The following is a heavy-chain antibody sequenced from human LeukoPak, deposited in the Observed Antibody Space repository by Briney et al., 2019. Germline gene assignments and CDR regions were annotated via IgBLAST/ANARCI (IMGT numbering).Heavy chain of an antibody. V-gene: IGHV1-18*01. CDR1: GYTFTSYG. Sequence: ASVKVSCKASGYTFTSYGISWVRQAPGQGLEWMGWISAYNGNTNYAQKLQGRVTMTTDTSTSTAYMELRSLRSDDTAVYYCARVEWAYYYDSSLLRPTDYWGQGTLVTVSS. D-gene: IGHD3-22*01. J-gene: IGHJ4*02. CDR2: ISAYNGNT. CDR3: ARVEWAYYYDSSLLRPTDY.